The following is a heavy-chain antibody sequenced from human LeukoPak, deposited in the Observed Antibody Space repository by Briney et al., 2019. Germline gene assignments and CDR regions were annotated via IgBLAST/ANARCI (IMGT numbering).Heavy chain of an antibody. V-gene: IGHV1-69*13. CDR3: ARAGLDCSGGSCYLVGVDY. D-gene: IGHD2-15*01. J-gene: IGHJ4*02. Sequence: SVKVSCKASGGTFSSYAIRWVRQAPAQGREWMGRIIPIFGIANHAQKSQGRVTITADESTSTAYMELSSLRSEDTAVYYCARAGLDCSGGSCYLVGVDYWGQGTLVTVSS. CDR1: GGTFSSYA. CDR2: IIPIFGIA.